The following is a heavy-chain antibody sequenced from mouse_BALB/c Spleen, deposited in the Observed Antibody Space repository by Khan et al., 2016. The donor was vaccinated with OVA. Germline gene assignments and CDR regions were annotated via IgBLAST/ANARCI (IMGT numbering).Heavy chain of an antibody. Sequence: QVQLQQSGAELMKPGASVKISCKATGYTFSGYWIEWLKQRPGHGLEWIGEILPGSGSTKYNEKFKGKATLTADTSSNKVYMQLSSLTSEDSAVSYGGRSGCCGRTYFGDWGQGTSLTVSS. CDR2: ILPGSGST. CDR1: GYTFSGYW. V-gene: IGHV1-9*01. D-gene: IGHD1-1*02. CDR3: GRSGCCGRTYFGD. J-gene: IGHJ2*03.